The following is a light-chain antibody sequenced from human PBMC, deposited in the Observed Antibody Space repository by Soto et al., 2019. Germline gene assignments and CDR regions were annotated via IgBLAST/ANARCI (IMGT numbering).Light chain of an antibody. CDR1: QTISSY. CDR3: QQSYSTVWT. J-gene: IGKJ1*01. Sequence: DIQMTQSPSSLSASVGDRVTITCRASQTISSYLNWYQQKPGEAPKLLIYAASTLQRGVPSRFSGSGSGTDFTLTIITLELEDFATYYCQQSYSTVWTFGQGTKVEVK. V-gene: IGKV1-39*01. CDR2: AAS.